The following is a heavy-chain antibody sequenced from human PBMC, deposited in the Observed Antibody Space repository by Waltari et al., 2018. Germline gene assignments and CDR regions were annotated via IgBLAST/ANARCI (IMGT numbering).Heavy chain of an antibody. CDR1: GFTFSGYA. J-gene: IGHJ4*02. CDR2: ISASGGNT. Sequence: EGQLLESGGDLAQPGGSLRLSCAAAGFTFSGYAMSWVRQAPGKGLEWVSGISASGGNTYYADSVKGRFTISRDNSMNTLFLQMNSLRAEDTAVYYCAKGGSYSRVTTFDYWGQGTLVTVSS. V-gene: IGHV3-23*01. D-gene: IGHD1-26*01. CDR3: AKGGSYSRVTTFDY.